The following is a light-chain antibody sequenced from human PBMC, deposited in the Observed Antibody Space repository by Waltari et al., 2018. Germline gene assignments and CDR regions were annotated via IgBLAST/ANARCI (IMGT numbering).Light chain of an antibody. CDR2: AAS. CDR3: QQSYSPLT. J-gene: IGKJ4*01. CDR1: QSISTN. Sequence: DFQITQSPSSLSASVGDRVSITCRANQSISTNLNLYKQKPGKAPNLLIYAASSLQSGVSSRFSGSGSGTAFTFPISSLQPDDFATYYCQQSYSPLTLGGGTKVEIK. V-gene: IGKV1-39*01.